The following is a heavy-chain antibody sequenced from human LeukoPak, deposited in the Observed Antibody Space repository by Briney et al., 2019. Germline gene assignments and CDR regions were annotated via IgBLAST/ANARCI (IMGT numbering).Heavy chain of an antibody. CDR2: INHSGST. CDR1: GGSFSGYY. Sequence: SETLSLTCAVYGGSFSGYYWSWIRQPPGKGLEWIGEINHSGSTNYNPSLKSRVTISVDTSKNQFSLKLSSVTAAETAVYYCARLHYYYGMDVWGQGTTVTVSS. V-gene: IGHV4-34*01. CDR3: ARLHYYYGMDV. J-gene: IGHJ6*02.